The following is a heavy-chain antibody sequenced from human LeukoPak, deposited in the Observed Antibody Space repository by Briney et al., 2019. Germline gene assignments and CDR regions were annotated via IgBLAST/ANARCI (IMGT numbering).Heavy chain of an antibody. D-gene: IGHD3-10*01. CDR2: INPNSGGT. J-gene: IGHJ4*02. CDR1: GYTFTGYY. CDR3: ARALGLGVTRE. Sequence: ASVKVSCKASGYTFTGYYMHWVRQAPGQGLEWMGWINPNSGGTNFAQKFQGRVTMTRETSISTAYMELSRLRSDDTAVYYCARALGLGVTREWGQGTLVTVSS. V-gene: IGHV1-2*02.